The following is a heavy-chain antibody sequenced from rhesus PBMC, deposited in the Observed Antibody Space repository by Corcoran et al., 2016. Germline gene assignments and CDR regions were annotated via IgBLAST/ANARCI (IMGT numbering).Heavy chain of an antibody. CDR3: ARRIHSAYYGWDS. CDR1: GDSIRAYY. CDR2: LAGADGDT. D-gene: IGHD4-23*01. V-gene: IGHV4-165*02. J-gene: IGHJ6*01. Sequence: QVQLQASGPGLVKHSETLSLTCAVSGDSIRAYYWNWIRPLTGKGLEGIGYLAGADGDTYSPPSLKSRFIISTDTSNNRFSRKLSSMTAADTAVYYCARRIHSAYYGWDSWGQGVVVTVSS.